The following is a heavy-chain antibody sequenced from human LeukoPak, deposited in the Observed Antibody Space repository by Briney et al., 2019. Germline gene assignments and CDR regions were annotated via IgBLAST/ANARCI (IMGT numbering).Heavy chain of an antibody. CDR3: ARERLDP. CDR1: GFTFSIYW. J-gene: IGHJ5*02. V-gene: IGHV3-74*01. CDR2: INGDGSST. Sequence: PGGSLRLSCVASGFTFSIYWMHWARQAPGKGLVWVSRINGDGSSTSYADSVKGRFTISRDNAKNTLYLQMNSLRVEDTAVYYCARERLDPWGQGTLVSVSS.